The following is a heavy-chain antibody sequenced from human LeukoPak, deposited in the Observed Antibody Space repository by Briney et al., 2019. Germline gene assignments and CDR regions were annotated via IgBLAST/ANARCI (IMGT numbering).Heavy chain of an antibody. CDR3: ARGTMMVGP. V-gene: IGHV4-34*01. Sequence: SETLSLTCAVYGGSFSGYYWSWIRQPPGKGLEWIGEINHSGSTNYNPSLKSRVTISVDTSKNRFSLKLSSVTAADTAMYYCARGTMMVGPWGQGTLVTVSS. CDR1: GGSFSGYY. D-gene: IGHD3-22*01. J-gene: IGHJ5*02. CDR2: INHSGST.